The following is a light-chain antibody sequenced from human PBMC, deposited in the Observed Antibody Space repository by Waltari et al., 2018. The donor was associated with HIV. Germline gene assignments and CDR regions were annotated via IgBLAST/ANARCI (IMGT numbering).Light chain of an antibody. J-gene: IGLJ2*01. CDR3: SSYAGSAVV. CDR1: SSDVGAYNY. Sequence: QSALTQPPPASGFRGQSVTISCTGTSSDVGAYNYVSWYQQYPDMAPKLIIYEVNKQPSGVPYRFSVATSGNTASLTVSGLQAEDEADVYCSSYAGSAVVFGGGTKLTVL. CDR2: EVN. V-gene: IGLV2-8*01.